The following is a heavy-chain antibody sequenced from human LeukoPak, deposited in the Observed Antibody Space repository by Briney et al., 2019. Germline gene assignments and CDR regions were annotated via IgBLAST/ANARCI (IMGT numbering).Heavy chain of an antibody. CDR1: GGSISSSSYY. Sequence: SETLSLTCTVSGGSISSSSYYWGWIRQPPGKGLEWIESIYYSGSTYYNPSLKSRVTISVDTSKNQFSLRLNSVTAADTAMYYCVKSGGYGLIDYWGPGTLVTVSS. CDR2: IYYSGST. D-gene: IGHD1-26*01. V-gene: IGHV4-39*01. J-gene: IGHJ4*02. CDR3: VKSGGYGLIDY.